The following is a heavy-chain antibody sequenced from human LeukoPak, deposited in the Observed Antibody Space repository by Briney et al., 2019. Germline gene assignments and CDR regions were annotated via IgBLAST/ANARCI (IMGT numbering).Heavy chain of an antibody. J-gene: IGHJ5*02. D-gene: IGHD4-17*01. CDR1: GYTFTSYD. CDR2: MNPNSGNT. CDR3: AREVNLRHGGRFGLTVTTGVVDP. V-gene: IGHV1-8*01. Sequence: ASVKVSCKASGYTFTSYDIHWVRQATGQGLEWMGWMNPNSGNTGYAQKFQGRVTMTRNTSISTAYMELSSLRSEDTAVYYCAREVNLRHGGRFGLTVTTGVVDPWGQGTLVTVSS.